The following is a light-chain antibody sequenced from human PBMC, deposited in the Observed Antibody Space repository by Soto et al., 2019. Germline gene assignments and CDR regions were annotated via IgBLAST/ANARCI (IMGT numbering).Light chain of an antibody. CDR1: SSDVGGYTF. CDR2: EVS. J-gene: IGLJ2*01. Sequence: QSALTQPPSASGSPGQSVTISCTGSSSDVGGYTFVSWYQQHPGKAPKVMIFEVSKRPSGVPDRFSGSKSGNMASLTVSGLQAEDEADYYCSSYAGSNTVVFGGGTKLTVL. CDR3: SSYAGSNTVV. V-gene: IGLV2-8*01.